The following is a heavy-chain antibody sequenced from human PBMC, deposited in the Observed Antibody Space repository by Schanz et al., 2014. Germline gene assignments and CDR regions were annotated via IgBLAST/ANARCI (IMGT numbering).Heavy chain of an antibody. D-gene: IGHD1-26*01. Sequence: VQLVESGGGVVQPGGSLRLSCAASGFSFSGSGMHWVRQAPGEGLEWVANIKLDGSEKYYVDSVKGRFTISRDNAKNSLYLQMNSLTAEDTAVYYCAKYGTGKGVSFEYWGQGTLVTVSS. CDR3: AKYGTGKGVSFEY. CDR1: GFSFSGSG. J-gene: IGHJ4*02. V-gene: IGHV3-7*01. CDR2: IKLDGSEK.